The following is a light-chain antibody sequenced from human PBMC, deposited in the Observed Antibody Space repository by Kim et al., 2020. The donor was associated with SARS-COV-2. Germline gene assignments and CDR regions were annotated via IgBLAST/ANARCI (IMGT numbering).Light chain of an antibody. V-gene: IGLV2-14*03. J-gene: IGLJ1*01. CDR2: DVS. CDR1: SSAVAAYNY. Sequence: LTQPASVSGSPGQSITISCTGTSSAVAAYNYVSWYQQHPGKAPKLMIYDVSNRPSGVSNRFSGSKSGNTASLTISGLQAEDEADYYCSSYTSSRGVFGTGTKVTVL. CDR3: SSYTSSRGV.